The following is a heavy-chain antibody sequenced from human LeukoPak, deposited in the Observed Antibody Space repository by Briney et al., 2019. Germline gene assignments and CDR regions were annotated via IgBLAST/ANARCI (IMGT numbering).Heavy chain of an antibody. CDR1: GHSFTNHW. CDR2: INFGDPET. D-gene: IGHD1-26*01. Sequence: RGESLKISCKASGHSFTNHWIGWVRQMPGIGLEWVGIINFGDPETLYSPSFQGQVTISLDKSISTTYLQWRSLKASDTATYYCATRPYAGSPNWYDPWGQGTLVTVSS. CDR3: ATRPYAGSPNWYDP. V-gene: IGHV5-51*01. J-gene: IGHJ5*02.